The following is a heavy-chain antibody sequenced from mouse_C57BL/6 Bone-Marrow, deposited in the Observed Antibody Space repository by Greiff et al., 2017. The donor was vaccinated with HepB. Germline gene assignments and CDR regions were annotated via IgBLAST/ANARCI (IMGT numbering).Heavy chain of an antibody. CDR1: GFTFSSYG. V-gene: IGHV5-6*01. Sequence: EVKLMESGGDLVKPGGSLKLSCAASGFTFSSYGMSWVRQTPDKRLEWVATISSGGSYTYYPDSVKGRFTISRDNAKNTLYLQMSSLKSEDTAMYYCARPSYYYGSRWFAYWGQGTLVTVSA. CDR2: ISSGGSYT. CDR3: ARPSYYYGSRWFAY. J-gene: IGHJ3*01. D-gene: IGHD1-1*01.